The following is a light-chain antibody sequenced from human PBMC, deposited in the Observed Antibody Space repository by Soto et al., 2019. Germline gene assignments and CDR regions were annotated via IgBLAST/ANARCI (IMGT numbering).Light chain of an antibody. CDR2: QVT. CDR3: CSYSSSSTFYV. CDR1: SSDVGGYNY. J-gene: IGLJ1*01. Sequence: QSALTQPPSASGSPGQSVTISCTGTSSDVGGYNYVSWYQQHPGKAPKLIIYQVTSRPSGVSNRFSASKSGNTASLTISALQAEDEALYYCCSYSSSSTFYVFGTGTKVTVL. V-gene: IGLV2-14*01.